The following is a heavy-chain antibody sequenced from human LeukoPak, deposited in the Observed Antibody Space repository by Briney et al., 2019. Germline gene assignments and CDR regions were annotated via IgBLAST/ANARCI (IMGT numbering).Heavy chain of an antibody. Sequence: PGGSLRLSCAASGFAFSSYAMHWVRQAPGKGLEWVAVISYDGSNKYYADSVKGRFTISRDNSKNTLYLQMNSLRAEDTAVYYCATDGGYYYDSSGSTDYWGQGTLVTVSS. D-gene: IGHD3-22*01. J-gene: IGHJ4*02. V-gene: IGHV3-30-3*01. CDR3: ATDGGYYYDSSGSTDY. CDR1: GFAFSSYA. CDR2: ISYDGSNK.